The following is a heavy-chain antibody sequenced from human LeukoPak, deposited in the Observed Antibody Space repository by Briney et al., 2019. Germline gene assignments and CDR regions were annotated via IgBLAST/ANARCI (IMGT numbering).Heavy chain of an antibody. CDR1: GFTFSAYW. J-gene: IGHJ5*02. CDR2: INNDGTAT. CDR3: ASLAAAGKGWFDP. V-gene: IGHV3-74*01. Sequence: PGGSLRLSCAASGFTFSAYWMHWVRQVPGKGLVWVSRINNDGTATFFADSVKGRFTISRDNAKNTLYLQMDSLRAEDTAMYYCASLAAAGKGWFDPWGQGTLVTVSS. D-gene: IGHD6-13*01.